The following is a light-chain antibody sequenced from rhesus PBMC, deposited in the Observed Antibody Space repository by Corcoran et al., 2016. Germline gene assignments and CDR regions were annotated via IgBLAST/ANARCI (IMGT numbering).Light chain of an antibody. J-gene: IGKJ1*01. CDR2: KAS. CDR1: QSISNW. CDR3: LQYTSSPWT. Sequence: DIQMTQSPSSLSASVGDTVTITCRASQSISNWLDWYQQKPGKAPKVLIYKASSLQSGVPSRFSGSGSGTDFTRTISSLQPEDFATYYCLQYTSSPWTFGQGTKLEIK. V-gene: IGKV1-22*01.